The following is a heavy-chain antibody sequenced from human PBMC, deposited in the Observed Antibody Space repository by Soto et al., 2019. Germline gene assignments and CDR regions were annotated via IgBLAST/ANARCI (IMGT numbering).Heavy chain of an antibody. CDR3: ARRPSYYDSSGYSLNEAFDI. J-gene: IGHJ3*02. V-gene: IGHV3-7*01. CDR1: GFTFSSYW. Sequence: PGGSLRLSCAASGFTFSSYWMSWVRQAPGKGLEWVANIKQDGSEKYYVDSVKGRFTISRDNAKNSLYLQMNSLRAEDTAVYYCARRPSYYDSSGYSLNEAFDIWGQGTMVTVSS. D-gene: IGHD3-22*01. CDR2: IKQDGSEK.